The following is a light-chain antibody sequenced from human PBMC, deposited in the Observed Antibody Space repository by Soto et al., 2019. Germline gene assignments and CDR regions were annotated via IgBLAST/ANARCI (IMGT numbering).Light chain of an antibody. V-gene: IGKV3-20*01. CDR1: QSVSSTY. CDR2: GAS. CDR3: QQYGSSPIT. Sequence: EIVLTQSPGTLSLSPGERATLSCRASQSVSSTYLVWYQQKPGQAPRLLIYGASSRATGIPDRFSGSGSGTDFTLTISRLEPEDFAVYYCQQYGSSPITFGQGTRREIK. J-gene: IGKJ5*01.